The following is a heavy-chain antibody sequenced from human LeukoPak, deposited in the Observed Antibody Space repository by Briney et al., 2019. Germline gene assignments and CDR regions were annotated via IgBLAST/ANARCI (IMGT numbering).Heavy chain of an antibody. D-gene: IGHD4-17*01. J-gene: IGHJ6*02. CDR2: TYYRSKWYN. CDR1: GDSVSSNSAA. CDR3: ARDVDYGDNYYYYGMDV. Sequence: SQTLSLTCAISGDSVSSNSAAWNWIRQSPSRGLEWLGRTYYRSKWYNDYAVSVKSRITINPDTSKNQFSPQLNSVTPEDTAVYYCARDVDYGDNYYYYGMDVWGQGTTVTVSS. V-gene: IGHV6-1*01.